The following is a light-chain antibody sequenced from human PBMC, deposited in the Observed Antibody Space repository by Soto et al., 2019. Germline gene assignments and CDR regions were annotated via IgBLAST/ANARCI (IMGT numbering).Light chain of an antibody. J-gene: IGLJ2*01. CDR3: SSFAGNNNLV. CDR1: SSDVGGYNY. CDR2: EVS. V-gene: IGLV2-8*01. Sequence: QSALTQPPSASGSPGQSVTISCTGTSSDVGGYNYVSWYQQHPGKAPKLMISEVSKRPSGVPDRFSCSKFGNTASLNVSGLQAEDEADYYCSSFAGNNNLVFGGGTKLTV.